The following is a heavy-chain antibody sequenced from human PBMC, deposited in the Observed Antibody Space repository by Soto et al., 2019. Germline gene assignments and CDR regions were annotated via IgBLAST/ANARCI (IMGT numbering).Heavy chain of an antibody. CDR3: ARESYYYDSSGYAEFDP. CDR2: IYYSGST. V-gene: IGHV4-30-4*01. D-gene: IGHD3-22*01. J-gene: IGHJ5*02. CDR1: VGSISSGDYY. Sequence: QVQLQESCPGLVKPSQTLSLTCTVSVGSISSGDYYWSWIRQPPGKGLEWIGYIYYSGSTYYNPSLKRRVTISVVTSKNQFSRKLSSVTAADTAVYYCARESYYYDSSGYAEFDPWGQGTLVTVSS.